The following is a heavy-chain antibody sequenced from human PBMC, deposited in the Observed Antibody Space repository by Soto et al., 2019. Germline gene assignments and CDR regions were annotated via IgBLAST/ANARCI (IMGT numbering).Heavy chain of an antibody. CDR3: ARDASYYSLWSGYYPSRNGMDV. D-gene: IGHD3-3*01. V-gene: IGHV3-33*01. CDR2: IWYDGSKK. Sequence: GGSLRLSSATPGFTFSSFGMHWVRQAPDKELERVSIIWYDGSKKSYGDSVKGRFTISRDNSRNTVYLQMNSLRADDTAVYYCARDASYYSLWSGYYPSRNGMDVWGQGTTVTVSS. CDR1: GFTFSSFG. J-gene: IGHJ6*02.